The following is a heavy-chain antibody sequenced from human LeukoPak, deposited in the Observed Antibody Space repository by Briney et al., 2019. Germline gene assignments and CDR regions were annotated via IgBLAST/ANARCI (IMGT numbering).Heavy chain of an antibody. CDR1: GFTFSSYA. D-gene: IGHD3-22*01. Sequence: PGKSLRLSCAASGFTFSSYAMHWVRQAPGKGLEWVAVISYDGSKRYYADSVKGRFTISRDNSKNAFLQMNSLRAEDTAVYYCARDYDTSGSYFDFFDCWGQGTLVTVSS. V-gene: IGHV3-30-3*01. J-gene: IGHJ4*02. CDR3: ARDYDTSGSYFDFFDC. CDR2: ISYDGSKR.